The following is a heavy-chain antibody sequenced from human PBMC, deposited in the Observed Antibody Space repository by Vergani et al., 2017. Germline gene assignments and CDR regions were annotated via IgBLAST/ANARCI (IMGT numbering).Heavy chain of an antibody. J-gene: IGHJ4*02. CDR3: ARERTSYGDSIDY. Sequence: QVQLVQSGAEVKKPGSSVKVSCKASGGTFSSYAISWVRQAPGQGLEWMGRIIPILGIANYAQKFQGRVTITADKSTSTAYMELSSLRSEDTAVYYCARERTSYGDSIDYWGQGTLVTVSS. V-gene: IGHV1-69*04. CDR2: IIPILGIA. CDR1: GGTFSSYA. D-gene: IGHD4-17*01.